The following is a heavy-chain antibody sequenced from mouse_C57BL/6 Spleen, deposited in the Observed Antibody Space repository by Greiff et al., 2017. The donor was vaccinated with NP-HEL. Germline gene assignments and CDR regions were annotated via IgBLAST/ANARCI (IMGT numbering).Heavy chain of an antibody. V-gene: IGHV1-82*01. CDR3: ARDNDYDYYAVDY. J-gene: IGHJ4*01. Sequence: QVQLQQSGPELVKPGASVKISCKASGYAFSSSWMNWVKQRPGKGLEWIGRIYPGDGDTNYNGKFKGKATLTADKSSSTAYMQLSSLTSEDSAVYFCARDNDYDYYAVDYWGQGTSVTVSS. CDR2: IYPGDGDT. D-gene: IGHD2-4*01. CDR1: GYAFSSSW.